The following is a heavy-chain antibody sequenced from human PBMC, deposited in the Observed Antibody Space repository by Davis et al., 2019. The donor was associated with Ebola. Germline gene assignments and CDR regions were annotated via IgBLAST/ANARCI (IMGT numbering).Heavy chain of an antibody. CDR2: IIPIFGTA. CDR3: ARDGWGRWSSSSSMFYYYYGMDV. CDR1: GFTFSSYA. Sequence: PCAASGFTFSSYAISWVRQAPGQGLEWMGGIIPIFGTANYAQKFQGRVTITADESTSTAYMELSSLRSEDTAVYYCARDGWGRWSSSSSMFYYYYGMDVWGQGTTVTVSS. J-gene: IGHJ6*02. V-gene: IGHV1-69*01. D-gene: IGHD6-6*01.